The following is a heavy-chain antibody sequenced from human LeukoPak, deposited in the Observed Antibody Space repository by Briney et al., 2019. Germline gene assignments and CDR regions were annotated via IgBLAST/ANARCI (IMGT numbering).Heavy chain of an antibody. CDR2: IYHSGST. V-gene: IGHV4-4*02. D-gene: IGHD3-10*01. Sequence: SETLSLTCAVSGGSISSSNWWSWVRQPPGKGLEWIGEIYHSGSTNYNPSLKSRVTISVDKSKNQFSLKLSSVTAADTAVYYCARDAPYGSGSYKPFDYWGQGTLVTVSS. CDR3: ARDAPYGSGSYKPFDY. J-gene: IGHJ4*02. CDR1: GGSISSSNW.